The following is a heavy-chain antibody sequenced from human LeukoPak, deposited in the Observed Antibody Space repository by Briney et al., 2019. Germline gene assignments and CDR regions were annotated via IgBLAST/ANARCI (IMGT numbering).Heavy chain of an antibody. CDR1: GGTFSSYA. J-gene: IGHJ1*01. D-gene: IGHD2-21*01. Sequence: SVKVSCKASGGTFSSYAISWVRQAPGQGLEWMGGIIPIFGTANYAQKFQGRVTITADESTSTAFMELSSLRSEDTAVYYCARDSSEFRSLIPHWGQGTLVTVSS. V-gene: IGHV1-69*13. CDR3: ARDSSEFRSLIPH. CDR2: IIPIFGTA.